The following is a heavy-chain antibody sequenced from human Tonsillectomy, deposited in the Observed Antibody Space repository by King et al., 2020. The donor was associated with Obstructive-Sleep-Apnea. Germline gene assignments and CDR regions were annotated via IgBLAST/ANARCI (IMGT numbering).Heavy chain of an antibody. CDR2: IYHSGNT. CDR1: GDSMSNLDF. V-gene: IGHV4-38-2*01. Sequence: VQLQESGPGLVKPSETLSLTCSLSGDSMSNLDFWGWIRQPPGKGLEWIGNIYHSGNTYYQPSLKSRFTISLDTSKSQFSLKLNTVTAADTAVYYCARGYYDSDGYGHAFDLWGQGIMVTVSS. D-gene: IGHD3-22*01. J-gene: IGHJ3*01. CDR3: ARGYYDSDGYGHAFDL.